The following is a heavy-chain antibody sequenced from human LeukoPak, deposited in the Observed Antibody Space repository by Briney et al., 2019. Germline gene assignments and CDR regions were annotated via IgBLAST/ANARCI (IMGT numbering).Heavy chain of an antibody. J-gene: IGHJ3*02. Sequence: SKTLSLTCTVSGRSINNDFLTWVRQPAGKALEWIGRLYTSGSTTYNPSLKSRVTMSLDTSMTQFSLKLKSVTAADTAVYYCAGGGSPHIWGQGTMVTVSS. V-gene: IGHV4-4*07. CDR3: AGGGSPHI. CDR1: GRSINNDF. CDR2: LYTSGST. D-gene: IGHD1-26*01.